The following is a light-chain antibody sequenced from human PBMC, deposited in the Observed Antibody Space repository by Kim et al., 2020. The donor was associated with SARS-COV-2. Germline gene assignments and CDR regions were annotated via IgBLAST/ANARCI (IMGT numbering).Light chain of an antibody. CDR2: EGS. V-gene: IGKV1-5*03. CDR1: HSVNPY. CDR3: QHYIHFPYS. J-gene: IGKJ2*01. Sequence: SASVGDTVTLTCPASHSVNPYFAWYQHKPGKAPKLLIYEGSSVHIGVPSRFSGSGSGAEFTLTISSLQPDDFATYYCQHYIHFPYSFGQGTKLEI.